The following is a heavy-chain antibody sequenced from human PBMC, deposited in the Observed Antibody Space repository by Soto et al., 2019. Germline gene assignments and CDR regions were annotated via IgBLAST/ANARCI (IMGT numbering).Heavy chain of an antibody. V-gene: IGHV1-2*06. J-gene: IGHJ6*02. CDR3: VRYWDYGDDYFGMDV. D-gene: IGHD4-17*01. CDR2: INPNSGGT. Sequence: GASVKVACKASGYSFTGHYLEWVRQAPGQGLEWMGRINPNSGGTNYAQKFQGRITMTRDTSIRTAYMELSRLRSDDTAVYYCVRYWDYGDDYFGMDVWGPGTTVTVSS. CDR1: GYSFTGHY.